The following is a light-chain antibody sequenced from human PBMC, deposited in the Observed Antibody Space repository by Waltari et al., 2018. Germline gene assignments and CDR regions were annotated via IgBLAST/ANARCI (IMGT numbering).Light chain of an antibody. Sequence: EILMTQPPPTLSVSPGESATLSCRARQSIARNLAWYQQKPGQAPRLLIYGASTRATGIPARFSGSGSGTEFTLTISSLQSEDFAVYYCQQYNSWRTFGQGTKLEIK. CDR3: QQYNSWRT. V-gene: IGKV3-15*01. CDR1: QSIARN. CDR2: GAS. J-gene: IGKJ2*01.